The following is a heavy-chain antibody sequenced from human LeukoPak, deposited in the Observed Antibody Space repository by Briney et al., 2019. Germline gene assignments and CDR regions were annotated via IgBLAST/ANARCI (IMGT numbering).Heavy chain of an antibody. CDR1: GGSISSYY. CDR2: IYYSGST. V-gene: IGHV4-59*08. D-gene: IGHD2-2*01. Sequence: SETLSLTCTVSGGSISSYYWSWIRQPPGKGLEWIGYIYYSGSTNYNPSLKSRVTISVDTSKNQFSLRLSSVTAADTAVYYCARHGGYQLLSWFDPWGRGTLVTVSS. CDR3: ARHGGYQLLSWFDP. J-gene: IGHJ5*02.